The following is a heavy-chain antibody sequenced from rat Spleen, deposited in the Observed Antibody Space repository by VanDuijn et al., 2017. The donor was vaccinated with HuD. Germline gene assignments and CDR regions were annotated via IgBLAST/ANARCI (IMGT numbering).Heavy chain of an antibody. CDR3: AREDFGVDY. J-gene: IGHJ2*01. Sequence: EVKLVESGGGLVQPGRSLKLSCAASGFNFNDYWMGWVRQAPGKGLEWIGEINKDSSTIKYTPSLKDKFTISRDNAQNTLYMLMSKLGSEDTSIYYCAREDFGVDYWGQGVMVTDSS. CDR2: INKDSSTI. V-gene: IGHV4-2*01. CDR1: GFNFNDYW. D-gene: IGHD4-3*01.